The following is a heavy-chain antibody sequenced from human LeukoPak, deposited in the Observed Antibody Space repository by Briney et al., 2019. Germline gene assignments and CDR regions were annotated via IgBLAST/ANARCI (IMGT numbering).Heavy chain of an antibody. Sequence: GGSLRLSCAASGFTFSSYAMHWVRQAPGKELEWVAVISYDGSNKYYADSVKGRFTISRDNSKNTLYLQMISLRAEDTAVYSCATDRYYYGSGSYYSIDYWGQGTLVTVSS. V-gene: IGHV3-30-3*01. J-gene: IGHJ4*02. D-gene: IGHD3-10*01. CDR3: ATDRYYYGSGSYYSIDY. CDR2: ISYDGSNK. CDR1: GFTFSSYA.